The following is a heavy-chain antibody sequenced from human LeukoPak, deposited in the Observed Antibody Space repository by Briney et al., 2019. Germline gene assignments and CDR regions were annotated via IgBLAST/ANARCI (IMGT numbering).Heavy chain of an antibody. V-gene: IGHV4-31*03. Sequence: SQTLSLTCTVSGGSISSGGYYWSWIRQHPGKGLEWIGYIYYSGSTYYNPSLKSRVTISVDTSENQFSLKLTSVTAADTAVSYCTRSPEYYFDYWGQGTLVTVSS. CDR3: TRSPEYYFDY. D-gene: IGHD1-14*01. CDR1: GGSISSGGYY. CDR2: IYYSGST. J-gene: IGHJ4*02.